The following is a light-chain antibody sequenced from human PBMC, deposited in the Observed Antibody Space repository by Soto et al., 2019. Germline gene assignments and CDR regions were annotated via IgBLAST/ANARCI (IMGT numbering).Light chain of an antibody. CDR2: GAS. CDR3: QQLNSYPH. Sequence: DIQMTQSPSTLSASVGDRVTVTCRASQTISSWLAWYQQKPGKAPNLLIYGASTLQSGVPSRFSGSGSGTEFTLTISSLQPEDFATYYCQQLNSYPHFGQGTRLEIK. CDR1: QTISSW. V-gene: IGKV1-5*01. J-gene: IGKJ5*01.